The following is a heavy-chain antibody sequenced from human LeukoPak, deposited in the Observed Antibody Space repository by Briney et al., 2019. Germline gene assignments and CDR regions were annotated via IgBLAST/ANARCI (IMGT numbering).Heavy chain of an antibody. Sequence: GASVKVSCKASGYTFTSYGISWVRQAPGQGLEWMGWISAYNGNTNYAQKLQGRVTMTTDTSTSTAYMELRSLRSDDTAVYYCARVGAVAGINSYYGMDVWGQGTTVTVSS. CDR2: ISAYNGNT. CDR1: GYTFTSYG. CDR3: ARVGAVAGINSYYGMDV. J-gene: IGHJ6*02. V-gene: IGHV1-18*01. D-gene: IGHD6-19*01.